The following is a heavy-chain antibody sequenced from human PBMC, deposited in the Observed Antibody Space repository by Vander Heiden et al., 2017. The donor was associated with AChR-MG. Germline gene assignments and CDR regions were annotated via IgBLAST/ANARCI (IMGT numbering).Heavy chain of an antibody. V-gene: IGHV3-23*01. CDR2: ISGGGGST. CDR1: AFTLSSYA. D-gene: IGHD3-16*01. CDR3: AKGGVVTYGGYYYMDV. Sequence: EVQLLESGGGLVQPGGSLRLSCAAFAFTLSSYAMSWVRQAPGKGLEWFSGISGGGGSTYYADSVKGRFTISRDNSKNTLYLQMNSLRAEDTAVYYCAKGGVVTYGGYYYMDVWGKGTTVTVSS. J-gene: IGHJ6*03.